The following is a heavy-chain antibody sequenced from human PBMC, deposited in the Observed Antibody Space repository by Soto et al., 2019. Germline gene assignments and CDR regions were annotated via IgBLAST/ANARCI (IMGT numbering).Heavy chain of an antibody. J-gene: IGHJ4*02. Sequence: QVQLVQSGAEVKKPGSSVKVSCKASGGTFSSYAISWVRQAPGQGLEWMGGIIPIFGTANYAQKFQGRVTINADESTSTAYMELSSLRSEDTGVYYCAALLEWPPAPLAYWGQGTLVTVSS. CDR3: AALLEWPPAPLAY. CDR1: GGTFSSYA. D-gene: IGHD3-3*01. V-gene: IGHV1-69*12. CDR2: IIPIFGTA.